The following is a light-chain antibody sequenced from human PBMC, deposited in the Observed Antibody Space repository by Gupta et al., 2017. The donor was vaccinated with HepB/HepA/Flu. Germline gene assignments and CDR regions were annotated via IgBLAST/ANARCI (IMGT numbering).Light chain of an antibody. CDR3: QAWGTGTWV. CDR1: SGLSRSA. Sequence: QLVLPQSPSASASLGTSVKLTCTLPSGLSRSAIAWHQQQPEKGPRFLMQVNNDGSHIKGVRIPDRFSGSTSGAEHYLTISSLQSEDEADYYCQAWGTGTWVFGGGTKLTVL. V-gene: IGLV4-69*01. J-gene: IGLJ3*02. CDR2: VNNDGSH.